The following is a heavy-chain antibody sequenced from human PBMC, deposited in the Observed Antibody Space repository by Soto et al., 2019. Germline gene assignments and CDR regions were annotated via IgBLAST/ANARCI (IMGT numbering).Heavy chain of an antibody. CDR1: GLTLSSYV. J-gene: IGHJ4*02. D-gene: IGHD3-3*01. CDR2: ISGSAGAT. CDR3: AEWHGLGSGNNFWSGHFDH. Sequence: VGSLRLSCTASGLTLSSYVMNWVRQAPGKGPEWLSGISGSAGATNYADSVKGRFTISRDNSKNTLYLQMSSLRAEDTAVYYCAEWHGLGSGNNFWSGHFDHCGPGTLLTVSS. V-gene: IGHV3-23*01.